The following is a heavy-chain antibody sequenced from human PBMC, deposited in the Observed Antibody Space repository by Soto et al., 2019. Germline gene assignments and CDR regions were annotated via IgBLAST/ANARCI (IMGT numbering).Heavy chain of an antibody. CDR2: IWYDGSNK. V-gene: IGHV3-33*01. Sequence: PGGSLRLSCAASGFTFSSYGMHWVRQAPGKGLEWVAVIWYDGSNKYHADSVKGRFTISRDNSKNTLYLQMNSLRAEDTAVYYCARDGYSSGCCYYYMDVWGKGTTVTVSS. D-gene: IGHD6-19*01. CDR1: GFTFSSYG. CDR3: ARDGYSSGCCYYYMDV. J-gene: IGHJ6*03.